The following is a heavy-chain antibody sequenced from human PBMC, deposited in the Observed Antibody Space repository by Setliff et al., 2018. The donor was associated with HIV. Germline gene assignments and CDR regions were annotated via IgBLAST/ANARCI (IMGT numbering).Heavy chain of an antibody. D-gene: IGHD3-3*01. CDR3: ARGVNFDY. J-gene: IGHJ4*02. CDR1: GGSISSSTYY. Sequence: TLSLTCTVSGGSISSSTYYWGWIRQPPGKGLEWIGSIYYSGSTYYNPSLKSRVTISVDTSKNQFSLKLTSVTAADTAVYFCARGVNFDYWGQGTQVTSPQ. CDR2: IYYSGST. V-gene: IGHV4-39*07.